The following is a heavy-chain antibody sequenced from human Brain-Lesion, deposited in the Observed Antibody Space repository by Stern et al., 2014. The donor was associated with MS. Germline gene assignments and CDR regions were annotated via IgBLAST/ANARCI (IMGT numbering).Heavy chain of an antibody. Sequence: VQLVESGPGLVKPSQTLSLSCTVSGGSISSGGYYWSWIRQPAGKGLEWIGRIFKSGRTSDNPSPKSRGTISIDTSTNQFSLRRNSMTAADTAVYYCARGRVVPGFQYYATDVWGQGTTVIVSS. D-gene: IGHD2-2*01. CDR2: IFKSGRT. CDR3: ARGRVVPGFQYYATDV. J-gene: IGHJ6*02. V-gene: IGHV4-61*02. CDR1: GGSISSGGYY.